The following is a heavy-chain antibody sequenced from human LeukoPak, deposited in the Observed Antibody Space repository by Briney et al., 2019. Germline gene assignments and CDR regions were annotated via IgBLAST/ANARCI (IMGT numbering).Heavy chain of an antibody. CDR3: AKGVGYCSGGSCQQFDY. CDR2: ISGSGGST. CDR1: GFTFSSYA. J-gene: IGHJ4*02. V-gene: IGHV3-23*01. D-gene: IGHD2-15*01. Sequence: PGGSLRLSCAASGFTFSSYAISWVRQAPGKGLKWVSAISGSGGSTYYADSVKGRITISRDNSKNTLYLQMNSRRAEDTAVYYCAKGVGYCSGGSCQQFDYWGQGTLVTVSS.